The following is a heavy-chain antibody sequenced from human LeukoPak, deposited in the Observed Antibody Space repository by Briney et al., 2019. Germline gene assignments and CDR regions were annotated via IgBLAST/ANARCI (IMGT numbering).Heavy chain of an antibody. CDR2: IIPILGIA. CDR3: ARAASIVGAVYYYYGMDV. CDR1: GGTFSSYA. J-gene: IGHJ6*02. V-gene: IGHV1-69*04. Sequence: ASVKVSCKASGGTFSSYAISWVRQAPGQGLEWMGRIIPILGIASYAQKFQGRVTITADKSTSTAYMELSSLRSEDTAVYYCARAASIVGAVYYYYGMDVWGQGTTVTVSS. D-gene: IGHD1-26*01.